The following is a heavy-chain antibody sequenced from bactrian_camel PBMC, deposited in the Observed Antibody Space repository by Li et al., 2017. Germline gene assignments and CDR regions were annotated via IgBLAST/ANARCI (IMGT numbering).Heavy chain of an antibody. J-gene: IGHJ7*01. D-gene: IGHD3*01. CDR1: GFSITASD. CDR2: VSSGGRR. V-gene: IGHV3S53*01. Sequence: HVQLVESGGGLVQPGGSLRLSCTASGFSITASDMDWYRQIPGSACELVSSVSSGGRRYYADSVKGRFTVSQDNAKNTAYLQMNNLQVEDSAVYYCAAGGSSRDCYAGSACPDRYCAVNYWGKGTQVTVS.